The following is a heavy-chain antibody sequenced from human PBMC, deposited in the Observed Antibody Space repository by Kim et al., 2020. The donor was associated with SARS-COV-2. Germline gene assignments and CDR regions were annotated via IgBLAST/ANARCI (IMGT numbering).Heavy chain of an antibody. CDR1: GGSISSSSYY. CDR2: ISDTGTT. CDR3: ARWQRWELHFDS. Sequence: SETLSLTCSVSGGSISSSSYYWAWIRQSPGKGLEWIGTISDTGTTYYSPSLRGRVTIKLHTSENQFSLNLKSMTAADLAVYYCARWQRWELHFDSWGQGSLVTVSS. D-gene: IGHD1-26*01. V-gene: IGHV4-39*01. J-gene: IGHJ4*02.